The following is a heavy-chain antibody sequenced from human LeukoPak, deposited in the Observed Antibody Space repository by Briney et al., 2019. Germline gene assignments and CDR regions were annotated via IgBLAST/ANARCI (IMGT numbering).Heavy chain of an antibody. CDR1: GYTFTSYG. J-gene: IGHJ5*02. D-gene: IGHD3-10*01. Sequence: ATVTLSCTASGYTFTSYGISWVRQAPGQGLEWMGGISAYNGNTNYAQKLQGRVTMTTDTSTSTAYMELRSLRSDDTAVYYCARGQYYGSGSHNWVDPWGQGTLVTVSS. V-gene: IGHV1-18*04. CDR2: ISAYNGNT. CDR3: ARGQYYGSGSHNWVDP.